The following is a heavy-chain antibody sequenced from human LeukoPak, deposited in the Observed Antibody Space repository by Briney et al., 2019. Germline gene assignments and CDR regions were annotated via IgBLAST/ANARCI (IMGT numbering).Heavy chain of an antibody. D-gene: IGHD6-19*01. J-gene: IGHJ4*02. CDR1: GYIFTNYY. CDR2: ISPSGTYT. V-gene: IGHV1-46*01. Sequence: ASVKVSCKAYGYIFTNYYLHWVRQAPGQGLEWMGIISPSGTYTKYAQKFQGRVTVTRDTSTSTVYMQVSSLKSEDTAVYYCARSVAPPASLDYWGREPWSPSPQ. CDR3: ARSVAPPASLDY.